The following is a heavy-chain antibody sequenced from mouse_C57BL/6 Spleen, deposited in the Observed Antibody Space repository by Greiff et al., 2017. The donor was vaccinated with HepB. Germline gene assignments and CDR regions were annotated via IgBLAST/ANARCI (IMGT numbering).Heavy chain of an antibody. CDR3: TADYYGSRYEAY. J-gene: IGHJ3*01. CDR2: IDPENGDT. Sequence: VQLQQSGAELVRPGASVKLSCTASGFNIKDDYMHWVKQRPEQGLEWIGWIDPENGDTEYASKFQGKATITADTSSNTAYLQLSSLTSEDTAVYYCTADYYGSRYEAYWGQGTLVTVSA. V-gene: IGHV14-4*01. D-gene: IGHD1-1*01. CDR1: GFNIKDDY.